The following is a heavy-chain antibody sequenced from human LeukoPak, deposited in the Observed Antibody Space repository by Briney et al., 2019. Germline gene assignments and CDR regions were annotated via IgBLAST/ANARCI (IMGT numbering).Heavy chain of an antibody. CDR1: GVTISSYN. CDR2: IYYSGST. CDR3: ARDRFIGGLAIDI. Sequence: SETLSLTCSGSGVTISSYNWSWNRQPPGKGLEWIGYIYYSGSTNYNPSLKSRVTISVDTSKNQFSLKLSSVTAADTAVYYCARDRFIGGLAIDIWGQGTMVTVSS. J-gene: IGHJ3*02. D-gene: IGHD6-19*01. V-gene: IGHV4-59*01.